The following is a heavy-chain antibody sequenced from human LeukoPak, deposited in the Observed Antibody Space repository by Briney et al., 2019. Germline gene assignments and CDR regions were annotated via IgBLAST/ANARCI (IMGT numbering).Heavy chain of an antibody. V-gene: IGHV4-39*07. J-gene: IGHJ4*02. Sequence: PSETLSLTCTVSGGSISSSSYYWSWIRQPPGKGLEWIGEINHSGSTNYNPSLKSRVTISVDTSKNQFSLKLSSVTAADTAVYYCARGRHVLAAAGTEFDYWGQGTLVTVSS. CDR2: INHSGST. D-gene: IGHD6-13*01. CDR3: ARGRHVLAAAGTEFDY. CDR1: GGSISSSSYY.